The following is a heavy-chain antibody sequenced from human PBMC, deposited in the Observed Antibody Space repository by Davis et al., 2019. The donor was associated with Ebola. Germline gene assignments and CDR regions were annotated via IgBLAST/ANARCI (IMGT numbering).Heavy chain of an antibody. CDR1: GGSFSGYY. V-gene: IGHV4-34*01. D-gene: IGHD4-17*01. CDR2: INHSGST. CDR3: ARGRGDYVFHYYYYGMDV. Sequence: MPSETLSLTCAVYGGSFSGYYWSWIRQPPGKGLEWIGEINHSGSTNYNPSLKSRVTISVDTSKNQFSLKLSSVTAADTAVYYCARGRGDYVFHYYYYGMDVWGQGTTVTVSS. J-gene: IGHJ6*02.